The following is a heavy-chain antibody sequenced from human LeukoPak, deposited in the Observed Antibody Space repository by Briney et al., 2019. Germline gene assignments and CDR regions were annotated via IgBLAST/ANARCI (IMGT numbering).Heavy chain of an antibody. CDR3: ARGGYSYGYFGY. J-gene: IGHJ4*02. CDR2: IIPILGIA. V-gene: IGHV1-69*04. Sequence: ASVKVSYKASGGTFSSYAISWVRQAPGQGLEWMGRIIPILGIANYAQKFQGRVTITADKSTSTAYMELSSLRSEDTAVYYCARGGYSYGYFGYWGQGTLVTVSS. D-gene: IGHD5-18*01. CDR1: GGTFSSYA.